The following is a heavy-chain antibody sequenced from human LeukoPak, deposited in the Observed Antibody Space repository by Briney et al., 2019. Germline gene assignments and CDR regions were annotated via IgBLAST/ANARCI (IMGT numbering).Heavy chain of an antibody. CDR1: GYTFTSYG. CDR3: ARDRPYYYDSSRAFDI. J-gene: IGHJ3*02. D-gene: IGHD3-22*01. CDR2: ISAYNGNT. Sequence: GASVKVSCKASGYTFTSYGISWVRQAPGQGLEWMGWISAYNGNTNYAQKLQGRVTMTTDTSTSTAYMELRSLRSDDTAVYYCARDRPYYYDSSRAFDIWGQGTMVTVSS. V-gene: IGHV1-18*01.